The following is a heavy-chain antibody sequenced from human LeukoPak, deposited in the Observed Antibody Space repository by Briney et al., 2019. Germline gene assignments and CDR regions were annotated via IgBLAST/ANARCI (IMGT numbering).Heavy chain of an antibody. Sequence: GGSLRLSCAASGFTFSNYWLTWVRRAPVKGLQWVANIKEDGSEKYYVDSVKGRFTISRDNAKNSLYLQMNSLRAEDTAVYYCARSRTFYYDTGGYEWGQGTLVTVSS. CDR3: ARSRTFYYDTGGYE. CDR1: GFTFSNYW. D-gene: IGHD3-22*01. J-gene: IGHJ4*02. V-gene: IGHV3-7*01. CDR2: IKEDGSEK.